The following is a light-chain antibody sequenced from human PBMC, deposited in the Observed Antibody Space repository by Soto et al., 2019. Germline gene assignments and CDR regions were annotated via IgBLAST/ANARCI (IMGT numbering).Light chain of an antibody. CDR3: QQYDSSSWT. J-gene: IGKJ1*01. CDR1: QSISSSY. CDR2: GAS. Sequence: EIVLTQSPGTLSLSPGKRATLSFRASQSISSSYLAWYQRRPGQAPRLLIYGASSRATGIPDRFSGSGSGTALTLPIGRLEPEDFSVYYCQQYDSSSWTFGQGTKVEIK. V-gene: IGKV3-20*01.